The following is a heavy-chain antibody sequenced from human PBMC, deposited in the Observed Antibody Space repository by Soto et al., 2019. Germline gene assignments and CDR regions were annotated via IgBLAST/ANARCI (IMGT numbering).Heavy chain of an antibody. CDR3: AKDTANWGLRCDF. J-gene: IGHJ4*02. CDR1: GFTFSIYA. CDR2: ISGGGGNT. D-gene: IGHD7-27*01. V-gene: IGHV3-23*01. Sequence: EVQLLESGGGLVQPGGSLRLSCAASGFTFSIYAMSWVRQAPGKGLEWVSAISGGGGNTYYADSVKGRFTISRDNSKNTLYLQMNSLRAEDTAVYYCAKDTANWGLRCDFWGQGTLVTVSS.